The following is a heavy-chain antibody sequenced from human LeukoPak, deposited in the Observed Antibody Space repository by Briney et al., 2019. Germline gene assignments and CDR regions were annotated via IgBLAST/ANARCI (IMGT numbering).Heavy chain of an antibody. Sequence: ASVKVSCKASGYTFTSYGISWVRQAPGQGLEWMGWISAYNGNTNYAQKLQGRVTMTTDTSTSTAYMELRSLRSDDTAVNYCARDGDFWYSSGWKPYYYYGMDVWGQGTAVAVSS. CDR3: ARDGDFWYSSGWKPYYYYGMDV. J-gene: IGHJ6*02. CDR2: ISAYNGNT. D-gene: IGHD6-19*01. V-gene: IGHV1-18*01. CDR1: GYTFTSYG.